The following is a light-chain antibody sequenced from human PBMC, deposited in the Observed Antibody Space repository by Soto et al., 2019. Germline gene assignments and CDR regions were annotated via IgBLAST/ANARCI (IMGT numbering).Light chain of an antibody. Sequence: QSVLTQAASVSGSPGQSITISCTGTSSDVGGYNYVSWYQHFPGKVPKLLIYNVSNRPSGVSNRFSGSKSGNTASLTISGLQAEDEADYFCTSSTSGTLYVFGTAKKVTV. V-gene: IGLV2-14*01. CDR2: NVS. CDR3: TSSTSGTLYV. J-gene: IGLJ1*01. CDR1: SSDVGGYNY.